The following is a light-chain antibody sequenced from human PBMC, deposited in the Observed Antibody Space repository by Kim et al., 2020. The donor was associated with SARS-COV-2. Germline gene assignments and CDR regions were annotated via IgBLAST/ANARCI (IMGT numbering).Light chain of an antibody. CDR1: SSDVGSYNR. Sequence: GQSVTISCIGTSSDVGSYNRVSWYQQPPGTAPKLMIYEVSNRPSGVPNRFSGSKSGNTASLTISGLQAEDEADYYCASFTSSITWVFGGGTKVTVL. V-gene: IGLV2-18*02. CDR2: EVS. CDR3: ASFTSSITWV. J-gene: IGLJ2*01.